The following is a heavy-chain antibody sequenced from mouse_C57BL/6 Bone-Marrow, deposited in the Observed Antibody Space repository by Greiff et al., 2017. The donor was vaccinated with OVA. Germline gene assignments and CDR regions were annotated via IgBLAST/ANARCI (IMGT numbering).Heavy chain of an antibody. CDR2: INPSSGYT. J-gene: IGHJ2*01. CDR1: GYTFTSYW. D-gene: IGHD3-3*01. CDR3: ASRDVRSFYYFDY. V-gene: IGHV1-7*01. Sequence: VKLQESGAELAKPGASVKLSCKASGYTFTSYWMHWVKQRPGQGLEWIGYINPSSGYTKYNQKFKDKATLTADKSSSTAYMQLSSLTYEDSAVYYCASRDVRSFYYFDYWGQGTTLTVSS.